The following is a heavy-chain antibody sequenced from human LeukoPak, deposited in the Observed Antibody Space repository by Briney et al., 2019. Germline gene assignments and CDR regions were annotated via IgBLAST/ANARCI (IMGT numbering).Heavy chain of an antibody. J-gene: IGHJ4*02. CDR2: ISGSGGST. D-gene: IGHD3-22*01. CDR3: AKLRSLLRGYFDY. CDR1: GFTFSSYA. Sequence: GGSLRLSCAASGFTFSSYAMSWVRQAPGKGLEWFSAISGSGGSTYYADSVKGRFTISRDNSKNTLYLQMNSLRAEDTAVYYCAKLRSLLRGYFDYWGQGTLVTVSS. V-gene: IGHV3-23*01.